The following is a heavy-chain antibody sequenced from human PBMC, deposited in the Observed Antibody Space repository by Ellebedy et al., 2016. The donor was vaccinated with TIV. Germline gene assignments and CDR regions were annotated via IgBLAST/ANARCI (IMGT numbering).Heavy chain of an antibody. D-gene: IGHD6-13*01. Sequence: MPGGSLRLSCTVPGGSIRTSIYYWGWIRQPPGKGLEWIGTMSYSGSTYYNPSLKSRVTISVDTSKNQFSLKLSSVTAADAAVYYCARDEYNISWFKYWGQGTLVTVSS. CDR3: ARDEYNISWFKY. CDR2: MSYSGST. V-gene: IGHV4-39*07. J-gene: IGHJ4*02. CDR1: GGSIRTSIYY.